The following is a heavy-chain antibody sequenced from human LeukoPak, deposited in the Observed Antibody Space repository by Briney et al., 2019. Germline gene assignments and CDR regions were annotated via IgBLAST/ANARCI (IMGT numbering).Heavy chain of an antibody. CDR3: ARGPTTYYFDN. Sequence: SETLSLTCTVSGGSINRYYWSWIRQTPGKGLEWIGYIYSSGSTSYNPSLKSRVIISVDTSKNQFSLKLNSVTAADTAVFYCARGPTTYYFDNWGQGTLVAVSS. CDR1: GGSINRYY. CDR2: IYSSGST. D-gene: IGHD3-16*01. V-gene: IGHV4-59*01. J-gene: IGHJ4*02.